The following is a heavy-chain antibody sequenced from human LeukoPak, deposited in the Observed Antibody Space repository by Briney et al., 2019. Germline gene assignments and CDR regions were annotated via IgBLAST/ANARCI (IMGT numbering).Heavy chain of an antibody. V-gene: IGHV3-23*01. J-gene: IGHJ4*02. CDR3: AKGSSGARPYFFDY. Sequence: HPGGSLRLSCAASGFTFSSYVVSWVRQAPGKGLEWVSAITGDSHSTYYAASVKGRFTISRDNSKNTLYVQMNSLRAEDTAVYYCAKGSSGARPYFFDYWGQGTLITVSS. CDR2: ITGDSHST. CDR1: GFTFSSYV.